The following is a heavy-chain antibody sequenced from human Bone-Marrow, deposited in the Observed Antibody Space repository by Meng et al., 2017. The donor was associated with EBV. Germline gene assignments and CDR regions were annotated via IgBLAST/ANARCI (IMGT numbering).Heavy chain of an antibody. Sequence: EVKLVESGGXLVKPGGSLXLSCAASGFTFSSYTMNWVRQAPGKGLEWVSLISSSSTYIYYADSVKGRFTISRDNAKNSLYLQMNSLRAEGTAVYYCARGGGPSLRDTDIDYWGQGTLVTVSS. J-gene: IGHJ4*02. V-gene: IGHV3-21*01. D-gene: IGHD5-12*01. CDR2: ISSSSTYI. CDR3: ARGGGPSLRDTDIDY. CDR1: GFTFSSYT.